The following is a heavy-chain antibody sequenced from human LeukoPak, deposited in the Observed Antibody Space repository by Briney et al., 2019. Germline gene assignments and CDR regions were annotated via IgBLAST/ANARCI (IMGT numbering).Heavy chain of an antibody. D-gene: IGHD6-13*01. CDR2: ISAYNGNT. V-gene: IGHV1-18*01. J-gene: IGHJ4*02. CDR1: GYTFTSYG. Sequence: ASVKVSCKASGYTFTSYGISWVRQAPGQGLEWMGWISAYNGNTNYAQKLQGRVTMTTDTSTSTAYMELRSLRSDDTAVYYCARSVLLLAAAPGAIDYWGQGTLVTVSS. CDR3: ARSVLLLAAAPGAIDY.